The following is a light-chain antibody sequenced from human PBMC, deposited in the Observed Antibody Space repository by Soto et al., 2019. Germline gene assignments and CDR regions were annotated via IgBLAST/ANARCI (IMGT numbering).Light chain of an antibody. CDR1: QGVTSSY. CDR3: HQFGGSRT. Sequence: EVVLTQSPDTLSLSPGERATLFCRASQGVTSSYVAWYQQKLGQAPRLLIYAASSRATGVPDRFSGSGSGTDFTLTISRLEPEDSAVYYCHQFGGSRTFGQGTKVDIK. V-gene: IGKV3-20*01. CDR2: AAS. J-gene: IGKJ1*01.